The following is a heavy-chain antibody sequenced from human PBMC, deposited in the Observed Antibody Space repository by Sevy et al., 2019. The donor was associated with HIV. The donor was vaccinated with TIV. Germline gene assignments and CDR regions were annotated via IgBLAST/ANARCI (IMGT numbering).Heavy chain of an antibody. Sequence: GGSLRLSWAASGFTFSSHVVYWVRQAPGRGLEWVAVISNDGGNKYYADSLKGRFTISRDNSKNTLYLQMNNLKAEDTAVYYCARGTYYYGSGSVDYWGQGTLVTVSS. CDR1: GFTFSSHV. D-gene: IGHD3-10*01. CDR2: ISNDGGNK. CDR3: ARGTYYYGSGSVDY. V-gene: IGHV3-30-3*01. J-gene: IGHJ4*02.